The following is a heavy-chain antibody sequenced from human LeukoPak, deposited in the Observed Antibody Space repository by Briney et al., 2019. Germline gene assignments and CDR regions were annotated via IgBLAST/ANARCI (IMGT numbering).Heavy chain of an antibody. CDR3: ARQGGLLWFGESVNWFDP. D-gene: IGHD3-10*01. Sequence: GESLKISCKGSGYSFASYWIGWVRQMPGKGLEWMGIIFPDDSDTRYSPSFQGQVTISADKSISTAYLQWSSLKASDTAMYYCARQGGLLWFGESVNWFDPWGQGTLVTVSS. CDR2: IFPDDSDT. J-gene: IGHJ5*02. V-gene: IGHV5-51*01. CDR1: GYSFASYW.